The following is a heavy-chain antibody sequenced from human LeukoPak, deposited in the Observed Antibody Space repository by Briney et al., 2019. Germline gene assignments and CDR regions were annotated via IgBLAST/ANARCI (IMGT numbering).Heavy chain of an antibody. CDR2: INHDGGDK. D-gene: IGHD4-17*01. CDR3: TITGGPTVTAFDL. V-gene: IGHV3-7*02. J-gene: IGHJ4*02. CDR1: GFIFRNYW. Sequence: PGGSLRLSCVASGFIFRNYWMSWVRQAPGKGLEWVANINHDGGDKNYVDSVKGRFTISRDNAKSSLYLQMNRLRVEDTAVYYCTITGGPTVTAFDLWGQGILVTVSS.